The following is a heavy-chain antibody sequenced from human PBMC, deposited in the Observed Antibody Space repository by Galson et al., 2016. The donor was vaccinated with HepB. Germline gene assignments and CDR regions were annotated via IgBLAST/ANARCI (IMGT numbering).Heavy chain of an antibody. J-gene: IGHJ6*02. Sequence: CAISGDSVSSSTAAWHWIRQSPSRGLGWLARTQYRSKWESHYADSVRSRVTVIPGTSKNLLTLQVNSVSPEDTAVYYCVKGPPAYHYYGMDVWGQGTPVTVSS. CDR2: TQYRSKWES. CDR1: GDSVSSSTAA. V-gene: IGHV6-1*01. CDR3: VKGPPAYHYYGMDV.